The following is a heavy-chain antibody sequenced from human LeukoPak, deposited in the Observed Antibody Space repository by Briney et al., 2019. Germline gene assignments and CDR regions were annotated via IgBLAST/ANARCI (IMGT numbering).Heavy chain of an antibody. V-gene: IGHV3-21*01. D-gene: IGHD3-10*01. J-gene: IGHJ4*02. CDR2: ITSNNNYI. Sequence: PGGSLRLSCAASGFTFNTYSMNWVRQAPGKGLEWVSSITSNNNYIYYADSVKGRFTISRDNAKNSLYLQMNSLRAEDTAVYYCARDYYGSGSFYLYWGQGTLVTVSS. CDR3: ARDYYGSGSFYLY. CDR1: GFTFNTYS.